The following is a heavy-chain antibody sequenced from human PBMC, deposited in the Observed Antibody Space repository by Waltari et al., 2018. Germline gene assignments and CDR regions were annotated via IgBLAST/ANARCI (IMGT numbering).Heavy chain of an antibody. CDR1: GFTFSSYA. V-gene: IGHV3-30*01. CDR3: ARVRSKGFLEWLTDDY. CDR2: ISYDGSNK. Sequence: QVQLVESGGGVVQPGRSLRLSCAASGFTFSSYAMHWVSQAPGKGLGWVAVISYDGSNKDYADAVKGRFTISRDNSKNTLYLQMNSLRAEDTAVYYCARVRSKGFLEWLTDDYWGQGTLVTVSS. D-gene: IGHD3-3*01. J-gene: IGHJ4*02.